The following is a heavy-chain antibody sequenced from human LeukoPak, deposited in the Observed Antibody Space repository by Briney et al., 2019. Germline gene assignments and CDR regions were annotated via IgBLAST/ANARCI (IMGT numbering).Heavy chain of an antibody. CDR3: ARPFATYSGSYFGFDY. CDR1: GYTFTGYY. Sequence: GASVKVSCKASGYTFTGYYMHWVRQAPGQGLAWMGWINPNSGGTNYAQKFQGRVTMTRDTSISTAYMELSRLRSDDTAVYYCARPFATYSGSYFGFDYWGQGTLVTVSS. V-gene: IGHV1-2*02. D-gene: IGHD1-26*01. CDR2: INPNSGGT. J-gene: IGHJ4*02.